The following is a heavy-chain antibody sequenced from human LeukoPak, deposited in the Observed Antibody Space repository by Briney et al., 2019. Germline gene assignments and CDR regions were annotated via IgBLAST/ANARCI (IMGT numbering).Heavy chain of an antibody. CDR1: GGTFSSYD. CDR2: IIPIFDTP. V-gene: IGHV1-69*06. CDR3: ARAVQVTTGGLFDY. J-gene: IGHJ4*02. D-gene: IGHD4-17*01. Sequence: SVKVSCKSSGGTFSSYDISGVRQAPGQGLEWMGGIIPIFDTPNFAQKFQGRVTITADKSTSTAYMELSRLRSEDTAVYYCARAVQVTTGGLFDYWGKGTLVTVSS.